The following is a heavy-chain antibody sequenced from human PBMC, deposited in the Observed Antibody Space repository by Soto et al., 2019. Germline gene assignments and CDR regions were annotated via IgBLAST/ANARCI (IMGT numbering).Heavy chain of an antibody. V-gene: IGHV4-34*01. D-gene: IGHD6-13*01. CDR2: VSQSGSS. J-gene: IGHJ4*02. CDR1: GGSFSAYC. CDR3: ARGLKGYSSSWYVD. Sequence: PSETLSLTCAVYGGSFSAYCWSWIRQPPGKGLEWIGEVSQSGSSNYNPSLRSRVTILVDTSKNQFSLRLSSVTAADTAVYYCARGLKGYSSSWYVDWGQGTQVTVSS.